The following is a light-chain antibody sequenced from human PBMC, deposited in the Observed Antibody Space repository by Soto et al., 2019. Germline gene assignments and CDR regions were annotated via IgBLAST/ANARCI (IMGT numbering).Light chain of an antibody. V-gene: IGKV3-15*01. J-gene: IGKJ2*01. CDR3: QQYNDWPPKQYT. CDR1: QSVSSN. Sequence: EIVMTQSPATLSVSPGERATLSCRASQSVSSNLAWYQQKPGQAPRLLIYGASTRATGIPARFSGSGSGTEFTLTISSLQSEDFAVYSCQQYNDWPPKQYTFGQGTKLEIK. CDR2: GAS.